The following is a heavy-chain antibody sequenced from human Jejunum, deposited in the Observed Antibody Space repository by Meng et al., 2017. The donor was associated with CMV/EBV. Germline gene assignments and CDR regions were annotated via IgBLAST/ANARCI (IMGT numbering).Heavy chain of an antibody. CDR1: GGAISSGSYY. CDR2: IYSSGST. V-gene: IGHV4-61*02. D-gene: IGHD3-16*01. CDR3: MREAGGY. Sequence: HVQSRESGPGRVALLPTMSPPCLLLGGAISSGSYYGSWIRQPAGKGLEWIGHIYSSGSTNYNPSLKSQVTISLDTSKNQFSLKLGSVTAADTAVYYCMREAGGYWGQGTLVTVSS. J-gene: IGHJ4*02.